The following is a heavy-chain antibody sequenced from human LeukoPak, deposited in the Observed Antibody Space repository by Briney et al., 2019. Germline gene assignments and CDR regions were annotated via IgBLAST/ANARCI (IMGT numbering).Heavy chain of an antibody. J-gene: IGHJ4*02. CDR3: AKDKGSYYYDSSGYYPAPFDY. CDR2: ISGSGGST. D-gene: IGHD3-22*01. Sequence: GGTLRLSCAASGFTFSSYGMSWVRQAPGKGLEWVSAISGSGGSTYYADSVKGRFTISRDNSKNTLYLQMNSLRAEDTAVYYCAKDKGSYYYDSSGYYPAPFDYWGQGTLVTVSS. V-gene: IGHV3-23*01. CDR1: GFTFSSYG.